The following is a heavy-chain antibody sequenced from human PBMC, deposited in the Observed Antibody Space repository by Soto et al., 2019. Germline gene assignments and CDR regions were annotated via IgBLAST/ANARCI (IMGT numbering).Heavy chain of an antibody. Sequence: QVHLQESGPGLVKPSQTLSLTCTVSGGSISSSDFYWSWIRQPPGEGLEWLGHIYYNGNTYYNPSLTSRLTMSLDTSQNQFSLHLTSVIAGDSALYFCARATTVTSSFFFYGLDVWGQGTTVTVSS. CDR3: ARATTVTSSFFFYGLDV. D-gene: IGHD4-17*01. CDR2: IYYNGNT. J-gene: IGHJ6*02. CDR1: GGSISSSDFY. V-gene: IGHV4-30-4*08.